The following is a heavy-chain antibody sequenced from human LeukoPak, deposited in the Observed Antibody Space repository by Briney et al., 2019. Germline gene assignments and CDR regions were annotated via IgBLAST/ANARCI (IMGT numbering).Heavy chain of an antibody. CDR1: GYTFTGYY. CDR3: ARGYYDSSDFEYFHH. J-gene: IGHJ1*01. D-gene: IGHD3-22*01. CDR2: INPNSGGT. V-gene: IGHV1-2*02. Sequence: ASVKVSCTASGYTFTGYYMHWVRQAPGQGLEWMGWINPNSGGTNYAQKFQGRVTMTRDTSISTAYMELSRLTSDDTAVYYCARGYYDSSDFEYFHHWGQGTLVTVSS.